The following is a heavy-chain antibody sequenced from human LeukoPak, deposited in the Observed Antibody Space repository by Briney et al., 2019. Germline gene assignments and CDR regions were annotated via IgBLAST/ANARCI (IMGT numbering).Heavy chain of an antibody. V-gene: IGHV4-59*08. CDR2: IYYSGNT. Sequence: PSETLSLTCTVSGGSISGYYWSWIRQPPGKGLEWIGYIYYSGNTNYNPSLNSRVTISVDTSKNQFSLKLSSVTAADTAVYYCARQTYQLLSTDAFDIWGQGTMVTVSS. J-gene: IGHJ3*02. CDR3: ARQTYQLLSTDAFDI. D-gene: IGHD2-2*01. CDR1: GGSISGYY.